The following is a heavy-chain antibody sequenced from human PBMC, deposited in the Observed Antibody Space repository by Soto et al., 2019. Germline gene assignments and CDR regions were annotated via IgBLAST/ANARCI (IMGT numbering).Heavy chain of an antibody. Sequence: HVQLQESGPGLVKPSQTLPLTCTVSGGSINSGDYYWSWIRQPPGKGREGIGHIYYSGATYYNPSLKSRASISIDKSKSQFSLKLNSVTAADTATYYCATLSFYDIFTGYSFDYWGQGALVAVSS. J-gene: IGHJ4*02. CDR2: IYYSGAT. V-gene: IGHV4-30-4*01. CDR3: ATLSFYDIFTGYSFDY. D-gene: IGHD3-9*01. CDR1: GGSINSGDYY.